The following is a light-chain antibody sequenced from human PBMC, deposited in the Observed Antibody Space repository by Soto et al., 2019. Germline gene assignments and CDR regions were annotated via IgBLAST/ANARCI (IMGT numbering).Light chain of an antibody. CDR3: QQNYISPIT. CDR2: GAS. V-gene: IGKV1-39*01. Sequence: DIQMTQSPSSLSASVGDRVTITCRASQSISTSLNWYHQKPGKAPDLLIYGASSLQSGVTSRFTGSGSGTDCTLTITDLQPEDFATYYCQQNYISPITIGQVTRLEIK. CDR1: QSISTS. J-gene: IGKJ5*01.